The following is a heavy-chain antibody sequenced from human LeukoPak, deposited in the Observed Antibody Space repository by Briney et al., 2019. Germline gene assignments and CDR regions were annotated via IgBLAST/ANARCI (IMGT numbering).Heavy chain of an antibody. CDR2: IYYSGST. CDR3: ATTPKYCTNGVCFKYYYYMDV. V-gene: IGHV4-39*01. Sequence: SETLSLTCTVSGGSISSSSYYWGWISQPPGKGLEWIGSIYYSGSTYYNPSRKSRVTISVDTSKNQFSLKLSSVTAADTAVYYCATTPKYCTNGVCFKYYYYMDVWGKGTTVTVSS. D-gene: IGHD2-8*01. CDR1: GGSISSSSYY. J-gene: IGHJ6*03.